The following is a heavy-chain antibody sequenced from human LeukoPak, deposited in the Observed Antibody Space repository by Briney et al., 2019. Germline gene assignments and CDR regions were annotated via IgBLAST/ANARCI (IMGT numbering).Heavy chain of an antibody. CDR2: ILSDGSKE. D-gene: IGHD4-17*01. J-gene: IGHJ3*02. V-gene: IGHV3-30*02. CDR1: GFTFSSYG. Sequence: PGGSLRLSCAASGFTFSSYGMHWVRQAPGKGLEWVAVILSDGSKEFYTDSVKGRFTISRDNSKNTLYLQMNSLRAEDTAVYYCAKDQSNRGDYYDAFDIWGQGTMVTVSS. CDR3: AKDQSNRGDYYDAFDI.